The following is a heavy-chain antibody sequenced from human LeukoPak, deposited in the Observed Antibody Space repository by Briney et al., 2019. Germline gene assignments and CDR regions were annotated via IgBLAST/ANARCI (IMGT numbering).Heavy chain of an antibody. Sequence: GGSLRLSCAASGFTFSDYHMSWIRQAPGKGPEWVASITYSGTPIAYADSVKGRSSISRDNAKNSLFLQMDSLRDEDTAIYYCARDLKFWTGYRFWYSDVWGRGTLVTVSS. CDR1: GFTFSDYH. J-gene: IGHJ2*01. CDR2: ITYSGTPI. D-gene: IGHD3/OR15-3a*01. CDR3: ARDLKFWTGYRFWYSDV. V-gene: IGHV3-11*04.